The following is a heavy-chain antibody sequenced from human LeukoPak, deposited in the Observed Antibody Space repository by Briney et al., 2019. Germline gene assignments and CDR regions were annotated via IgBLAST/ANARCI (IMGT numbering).Heavy chain of an antibody. CDR1: GGSIATSEYY. V-gene: IGHV4-39*01. J-gene: IGHJ6*02. D-gene: IGHD2-2*02. CDR2: IYHSWIT. CDR3: AKHQCTSNRCYSFYYYGMDV. Sequence: SETLSLTCTVSGGSIATSEYYWGWIRQAPGKGLEWIGSIYHSWITYYNPSLKSRITISVDTSKNQFSLNLSSVTAADTAVYYCAKHQCTSNRCYSFYYYGMDVWGQGTTVTVSS.